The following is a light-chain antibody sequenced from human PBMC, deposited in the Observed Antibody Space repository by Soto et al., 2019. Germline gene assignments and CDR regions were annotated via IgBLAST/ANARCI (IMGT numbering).Light chain of an antibody. V-gene: IGLV1-40*01. CDR3: QSYDSSLSAL. J-gene: IGLJ2*01. CDR2: GNS. CDR1: SSNIGAGYD. Sequence: QLVLTQPPSVSGAPGQRVTISCTGSSSNIGAGYDVHWYQQLPGTAPKLLIYGNSNRPSGVPDRFSGSKSGTSASLAITGLQAEDEAADYCQSYDSSLSALFGGGTKLTVL.